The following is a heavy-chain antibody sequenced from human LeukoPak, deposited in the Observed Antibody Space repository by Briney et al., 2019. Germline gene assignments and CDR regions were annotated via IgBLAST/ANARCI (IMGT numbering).Heavy chain of an antibody. D-gene: IGHD4-17*01. CDR1: GYTFTSYG. CDR3: ARSDVTRDYYYYYYMDV. V-gene: IGHV1-46*01. J-gene: IGHJ6*03. Sequence: GASVKVSCKASGYTFTSYGISWVRQAPGQGLEWMGIINPSGGSTSYAQKFQGRVTMTRDMSTSTVYMELSSLRSEDTAVYYCARSDVTRDYYYYYYMDVWGKGTTVTVSS. CDR2: INPSGGST.